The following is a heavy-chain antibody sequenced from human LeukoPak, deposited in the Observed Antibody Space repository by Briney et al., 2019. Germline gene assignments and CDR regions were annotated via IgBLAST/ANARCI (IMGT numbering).Heavy chain of an antibody. V-gene: IGHV3-30*02. CDR2: IRYDGSNK. CDR1: GFTFSSYG. CDR3: AKLATYYYGSGSYIASD. Sequence: GGSLRLSCAASGFTFSSYGMHWVRQAPGKGLEWVAFIRYDGSNKYYADSVKGRFTISRDNSKNTLYLQMNSLRAEDTAVYYCAKLATYYYGSGSYIASDWGQGTLVTVS. D-gene: IGHD3-10*01. J-gene: IGHJ4*02.